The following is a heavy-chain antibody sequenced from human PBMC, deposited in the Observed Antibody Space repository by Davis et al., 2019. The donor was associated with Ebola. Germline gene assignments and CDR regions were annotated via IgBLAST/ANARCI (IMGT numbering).Heavy chain of an antibody. D-gene: IGHD4-17*01. Sequence: AASVKVSCKASGYTFTSYGISWVRQAPGQGLEWMGRIIPILGIANYAQKFQGRVTITADKSTSTAYMELSSLRSEDTAVYYCARDSGEGVYGDYYFDYWGQGTLVTVSS. J-gene: IGHJ4*02. CDR2: IIPILGIA. V-gene: IGHV1-69*04. CDR1: GYTFTSYG. CDR3: ARDSGEGVYGDYYFDY.